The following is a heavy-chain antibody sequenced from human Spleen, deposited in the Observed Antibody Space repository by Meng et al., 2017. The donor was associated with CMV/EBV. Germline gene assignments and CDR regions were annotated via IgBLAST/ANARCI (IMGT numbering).Heavy chain of an antibody. Sequence: ASVKVSCKASGYTFTSYDINWVRQATGQGLEWMGWMNPNSGNTGYAQKFQGRVTMTTDTSTSTAYMELRSLTSDDTAVYFCARGGSSGWYYYYGVDVWGQGTTVTVSS. V-gene: IGHV1-8*02. CDR3: ARGGSSGWYYYYGVDV. J-gene: IGHJ6*02. CDR2: MNPNSGNT. CDR1: GYTFTSYD. D-gene: IGHD6-19*01.